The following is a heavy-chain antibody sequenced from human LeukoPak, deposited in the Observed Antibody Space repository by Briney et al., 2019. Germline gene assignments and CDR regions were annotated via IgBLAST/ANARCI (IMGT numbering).Heavy chain of an antibody. CDR3: ARGYDSSGYPQYYFDY. CDR2: INTNTGNP. D-gene: IGHD3-22*01. CDR1: GYTFTSYA. V-gene: IGHV7-4-1*02. J-gene: IGHJ4*02. Sequence: ASVKVSCKASGYTFTSYAMNWVRQAPGQGLEWMGWINTNTGNPTYARGFTGRFVFSLDTSVSTAYLQISSLKAEDTAVYYCARGYDSSGYPQYYFDYWGQGTLVTVSS.